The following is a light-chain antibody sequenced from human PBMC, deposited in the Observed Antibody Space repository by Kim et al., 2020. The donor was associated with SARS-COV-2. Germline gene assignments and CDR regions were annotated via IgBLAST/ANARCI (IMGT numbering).Light chain of an antibody. V-gene: IGLV3-1*01. CDR3: QAWDSIVV. CDR2: QDS. CDR1: KLGDKY. J-gene: IGLJ2*01. Sequence: SVYPGQTASITCSGDKLGDKYACWYQQKPGQSPVLVIYQDSKRPSGIPERFSGSNSGNTATLTISGTQAMDEADYYCQAWDSIVVFGGGTQLTVL.